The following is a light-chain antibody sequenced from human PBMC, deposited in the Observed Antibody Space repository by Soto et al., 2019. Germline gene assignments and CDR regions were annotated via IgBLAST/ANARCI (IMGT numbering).Light chain of an antibody. V-gene: IGKV3-15*01. J-gene: IGKJ1*01. CDR2: DSN. CDR3: QQYYSDWT. CDR1: QGIGST. Sequence: EIVLTQSPATLSVSPGERVTLSCRASQGIGSTLAWYRQQPGQAPGLLIYDSNIRATGVPARFSGTRSGTEFTLTISSLQPDDFATYYCQQYYSDWTFGQGTKVDI.